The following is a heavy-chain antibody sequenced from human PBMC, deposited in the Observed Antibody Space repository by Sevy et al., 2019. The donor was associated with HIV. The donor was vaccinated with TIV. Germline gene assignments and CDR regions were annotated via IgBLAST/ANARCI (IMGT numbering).Heavy chain of an antibody. D-gene: IGHD6-19*01. CDR1: GFTFSSYW. CDR2: IKQDGSEQ. CDR3: ARAAGGIAVAGTADY. V-gene: IGHV3-7*01. J-gene: IGHJ4*02. Sequence: GGSLRLSCAASGFTFSSYWMSWVRKAPGKGLEWVANIKQDGSEQYYVDSVKGRFTISRDNAKNSLYLQMNSLRAEDTAGYYCARAAGGIAVAGTADYWGQGTLVTVSS.